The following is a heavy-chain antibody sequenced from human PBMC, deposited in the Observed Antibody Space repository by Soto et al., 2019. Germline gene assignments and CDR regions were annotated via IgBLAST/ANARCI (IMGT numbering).Heavy chain of an antibody. CDR2: IYYSGST. CDR1: GGSISSSSYY. V-gene: IGHV4-39*01. Sequence: QLQLQESGPGLVKPSETLSLTCTVSGGSISSSSYYWGWIRQPPGKGLEWIGSIYYSGSTYYNTSLRSRVTLSVDTSKTQFSMKLSSVTAADTAVYYCARHPANYYYYGMDVWGQGTTVTVSS. J-gene: IGHJ6*02. CDR3: ARHPANYYYYGMDV.